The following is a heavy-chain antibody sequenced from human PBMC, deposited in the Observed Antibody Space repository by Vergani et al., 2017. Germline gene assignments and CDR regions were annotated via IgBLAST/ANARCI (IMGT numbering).Heavy chain of an antibody. CDR2: IYYSEST. CDR3: ARHSTVERLLKLGWIDP. D-gene: IGHD3-16*01. Sequence: QLQLQESGPGLVKPSATLSLTCSVSGASIRSSNYYWGWIRQPPGKGLEWIASIYYSESTYYNPSLKSRVTISGDTSKNQFSLKLSSVTAADTAVYFCARHSTVERLLKLGWIDPWCQGILVTVSS. CDR1: GASIRSSNYY. V-gene: IGHV4-39*01. J-gene: IGHJ5*02.